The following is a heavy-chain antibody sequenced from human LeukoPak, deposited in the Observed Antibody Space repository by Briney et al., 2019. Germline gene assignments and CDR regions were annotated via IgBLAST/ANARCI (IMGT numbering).Heavy chain of an antibody. Sequence: PGGSLRLSCAASGFTFTDYWMHWVRQVAGKGLVWVSRINGDLTNTTYADSVKGRFTISRDNAKNTLYLQMNSLRAEDTAVYYCARGGTSGYSSTRHFWGGNYYFDYWGQGSLVTVSS. CDR3: ARGGTSGYSSTRHFWGGNYYFDY. J-gene: IGHJ4*02. CDR1: GFTFTDYW. V-gene: IGHV3-74*03. CDR2: INGDLTNT. D-gene: IGHD2-2*01.